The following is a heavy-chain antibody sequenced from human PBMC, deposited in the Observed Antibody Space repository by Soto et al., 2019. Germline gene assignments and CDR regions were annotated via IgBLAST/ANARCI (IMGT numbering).Heavy chain of an antibody. Sequence: EVQLVESGGGLVQPGGSLRLSCAASGFTFSSYWMHWVRQAPGKGLVWVSRINSDGSSTSYADSVKGRFTISRDNAKNTLYLQMNSLRAEDTAVYYCARAPGWIFGVVINYGMDVWGQGTTVTVSS. V-gene: IGHV3-74*01. D-gene: IGHD3-3*01. CDR1: GFTFSSYW. CDR3: ARAPGWIFGVVINYGMDV. CDR2: INSDGSST. J-gene: IGHJ6*02.